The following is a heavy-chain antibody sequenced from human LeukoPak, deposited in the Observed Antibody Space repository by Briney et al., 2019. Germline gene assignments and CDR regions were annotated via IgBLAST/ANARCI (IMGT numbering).Heavy chain of an antibody. CDR2: ISYDGSNK. J-gene: IGHJ4*02. V-gene: IGHV3-30*18. D-gene: IGHD3-10*01. CDR3: AKELRTMVRGVNDY. CDR1: GFTFSSYG. Sequence: GGSLRLSCAASGFTFSSYGMHWVRQAPGKVLEWVAVISYDGSNKYYADSVKGRFTISRDNSKNTLYLQMNSLRAEDTAVYYCAKELRTMVRGVNDYWGQGTLVTVSS.